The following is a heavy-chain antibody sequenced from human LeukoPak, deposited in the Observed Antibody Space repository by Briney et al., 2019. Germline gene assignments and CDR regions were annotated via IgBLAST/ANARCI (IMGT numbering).Heavy chain of an antibody. CDR3: ARGGGYYDSSGSVLGNY. D-gene: IGHD3-22*01. V-gene: IGHV1-8*01. CDR1: GYTFTSYD. J-gene: IGHJ4*02. CDR2: MNPNSGNT. Sequence: ASVKVSCKASGYTFTSYDINWVRQPTGQGLEWMGWMNPNSGNTGYAQKFQGRVTMTRNTSISTAYMELSSLRSEDTAVYYCARGGGYYDSSGSVLGNYWGQGTLVTVSS.